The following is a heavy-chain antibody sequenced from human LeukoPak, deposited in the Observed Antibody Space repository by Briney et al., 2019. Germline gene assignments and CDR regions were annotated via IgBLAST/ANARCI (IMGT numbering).Heavy chain of an antibody. D-gene: IGHD3-3*01. J-gene: IGHJ5*02. Sequence: ASVKVSCKASGYTFTNYGISWVRQAPGQGLEGMGGISAYNGNTNYAQKLQGRVTMTTDTSTSTAYMELRSLRSDDTAVYYCARVDYDFWSGKAGGWFDPWGQGTLVTVSS. CDR1: GYTFTNYG. CDR3: ARVDYDFWSGKAGGWFDP. CDR2: ISAYNGNT. V-gene: IGHV1-18*01.